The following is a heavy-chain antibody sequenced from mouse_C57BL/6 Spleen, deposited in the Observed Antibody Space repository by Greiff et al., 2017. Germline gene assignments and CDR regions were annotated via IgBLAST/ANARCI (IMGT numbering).Heavy chain of an antibody. CDR1: GYSFTSYY. Sequence: VQRVESGPELVKPGASVKISCKASGYSFTSYYIHWVKQRPGQGLEWIGWIYPGSGNTKYNEKFKGKATLTADTSSSTAYMQLSSLTSEDSAVYYCAGYGSSYFDYWGQGTTLTVSS. CDR2: IYPGSGNT. V-gene: IGHV1-66*01. D-gene: IGHD1-1*01. CDR3: AGYGSSYFDY. J-gene: IGHJ2*01.